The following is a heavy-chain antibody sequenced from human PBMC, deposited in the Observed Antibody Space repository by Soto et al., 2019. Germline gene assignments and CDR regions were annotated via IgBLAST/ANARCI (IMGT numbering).Heavy chain of an antibody. CDR2: LNPNSGDT. CDR3: ATSGGGWYLY. J-gene: IGHJ4*02. D-gene: IGHD6-19*01. V-gene: IGHV1-8*01. CDR1: GYTFSSYD. Sequence: QVQLVQSGAEAKKTGASVKVSCKASGYTFSSYDINWVRQATGQGLEWMGWLNPNSGDTGYAQKFQGRVTLTRNTSINTAYIELSSLTSDDTAVYYCATSGGGWYLYWGQGTLVTVSS.